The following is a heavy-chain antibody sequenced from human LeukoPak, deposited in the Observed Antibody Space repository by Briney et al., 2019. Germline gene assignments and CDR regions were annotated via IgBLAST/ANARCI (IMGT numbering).Heavy chain of an antibody. J-gene: IGHJ4*02. CDR1: GYTFTSYG. Sequence: GASVKVSCKASGYTFTSYGLGWVRQAPGQGLEWMGWISVYNGNTNYAQKLQGRVTMTTDTSTNTAYMELRSLRSDDTAVYYCARRRDGYILDYWGQGTLVTVSS. D-gene: IGHD5-24*01. CDR2: ISVYNGNT. CDR3: ARRRDGYILDY. V-gene: IGHV1-18*01.